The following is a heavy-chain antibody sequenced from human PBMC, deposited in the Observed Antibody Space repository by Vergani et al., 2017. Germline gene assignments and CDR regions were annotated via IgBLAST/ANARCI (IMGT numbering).Heavy chain of an antibody. D-gene: IGHD2-2*01. J-gene: IGHJ4*02. CDR2: IYYSGST. CDR1: GGSISSSSYY. CDR3: ARHGDIVVVPAASFDD. Sequence: QLQLQESGPGLVKPSETLSLTCTVSGGSISSSSYYWGWIRQPPGKGVEWIGSIYYSGSTYYNPSLKSRVTISVDTSKNQFSLKLSSVTAADTAVYYCARHGDIVVVPAASFDDWGQGTLVTVSS. V-gene: IGHV4-39*01.